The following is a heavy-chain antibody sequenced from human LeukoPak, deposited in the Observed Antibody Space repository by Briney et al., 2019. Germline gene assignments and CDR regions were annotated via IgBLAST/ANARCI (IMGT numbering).Heavy chain of an antibody. V-gene: IGHV1-8*03. D-gene: IGHD2-2*01. CDR3: ARVLVPAASNWLDP. CDR1: GYTFTSYD. J-gene: IGHJ5*02. CDR2: MNPNSGNT. Sequence: ASVKVSCKASGYTFTSYDINWVRQATGQGLEWMGWMNPNSGNTGYAQKFQGRVTITRSTSISTAYMELSSLRSEDTAVYYCARVLVPAASNWLDPWGQGTLVTVSS.